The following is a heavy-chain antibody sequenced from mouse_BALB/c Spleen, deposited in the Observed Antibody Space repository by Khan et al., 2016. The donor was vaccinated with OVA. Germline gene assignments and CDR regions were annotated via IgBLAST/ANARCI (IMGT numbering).Heavy chain of an antibody. D-gene: IGHD1-1*01. Sequence: QVRLQQSGAELAKPGASVKMSCKASGYTFSNYWILWVKQRPGQGLEWIGYINPSTGYTEYNQNFKDKATLIADKSSSTAYMQLSNLTSEDSAVYYCARRGLRWDFDYWGQGTTLTVSS. V-gene: IGHV1-7*01. CDR1: GYTFSNYW. CDR2: INPSTGYT. CDR3: ARRGLRWDFDY. J-gene: IGHJ2*01.